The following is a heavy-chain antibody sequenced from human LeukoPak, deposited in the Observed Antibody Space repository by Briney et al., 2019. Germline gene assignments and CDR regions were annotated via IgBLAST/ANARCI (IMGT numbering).Heavy chain of an antibody. Sequence: SETLSLTCAVYGGSFSGYYWSWIRQPPGKGLEWIGEINHSGSTNYNPSLKSRVTISVDTSRNQFSLKLSSVTAADTAMYYCASDYPGYSGSPNGAFDIWGQGTMVTVSS. V-gene: IGHV4-34*01. CDR2: INHSGST. J-gene: IGHJ3*02. D-gene: IGHD1-26*01. CDR3: ASDYPGYSGSPNGAFDI. CDR1: GGSFSGYY.